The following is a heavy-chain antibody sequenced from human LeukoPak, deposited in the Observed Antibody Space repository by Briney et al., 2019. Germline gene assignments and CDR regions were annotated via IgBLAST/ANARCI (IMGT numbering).Heavy chain of an antibody. J-gene: IGHJ4*02. D-gene: IGHD3-16*02. CDR3: ARSYDYVWGSYRPEGYYFDY. Sequence: SETLSLTCTVSGGSISSYYWSWIRQPPGKGLEWIGYIYYSGSTNYNPSLKSRVTISVDTSKNQFSLKLSSVTAADTAVYYCARSYDYVWGSYRPEGYYFDYWGQGTLVTVSS. CDR1: GGSISSYY. CDR2: IYYSGST. V-gene: IGHV4-59*08.